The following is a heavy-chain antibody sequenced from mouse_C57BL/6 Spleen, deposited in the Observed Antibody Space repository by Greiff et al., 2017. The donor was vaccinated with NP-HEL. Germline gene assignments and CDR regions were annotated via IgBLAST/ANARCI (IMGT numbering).Heavy chain of an antibody. CDR1: GFTFSDYG. CDR2: ISSGSSTI. CDR3: ARKWHYYGSSYDAMDY. J-gene: IGHJ4*01. V-gene: IGHV5-17*01. D-gene: IGHD1-1*01. Sequence: EVQLVESGGGLVKPGGSLKLSCAASGFTFSDYGMHWVRQAPEKGLEWVAYISSGSSTIYYADTVKGRFTISRDNAKNTLFLQMPSLRSVDTATDYCARKWHYYGSSYDAMDYWGQGTSVTVSS.